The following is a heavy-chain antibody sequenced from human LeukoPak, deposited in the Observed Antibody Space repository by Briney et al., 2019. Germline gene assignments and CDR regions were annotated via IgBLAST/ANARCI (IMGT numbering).Heavy chain of an antibody. V-gene: IGHV3-11*01. D-gene: IGHD1-26*01. Sequence: GGSLRLSCAASGFTFSEYHMTWIRQAPGKGLEWVSYISGVYDNIFYGNSVKGRFTISRDNAKKSVYLQMNSLRAEDTAVYYCARGGAHGMDVWGQGTTVTVFS. CDR2: ISGVYDNI. CDR3: ARGGAHGMDV. J-gene: IGHJ6*02. CDR1: GFTFSEYH.